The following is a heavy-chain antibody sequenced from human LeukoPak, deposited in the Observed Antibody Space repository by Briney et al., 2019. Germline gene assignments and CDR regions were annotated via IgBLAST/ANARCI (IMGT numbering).Heavy chain of an antibody. J-gene: IGHJ6*02. Sequence: GRSLRLSCAASGFTFSSYAMHWVRQAPGKGLEWVALISYDGSNKYYADSVKGRFTISRDNSKNTLYLQMNSLRAGDTAVYYCARDILPYGSGPVGYYYGMDVWGQGTTVTVSS. CDR2: ISYDGSNK. D-gene: IGHD3-10*01. CDR3: ARDILPYGSGPVGYYYGMDV. CDR1: GFTFSSYA. V-gene: IGHV3-30-3*01.